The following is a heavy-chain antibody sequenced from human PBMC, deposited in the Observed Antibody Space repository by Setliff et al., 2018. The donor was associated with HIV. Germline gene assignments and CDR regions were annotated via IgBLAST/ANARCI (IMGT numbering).Heavy chain of an antibody. CDR2: IYTSGST. V-gene: IGHV4-4*08. Sequence: PSETLSLTCTVSGGSISSYYWSWIRQPPGKGLEWIGYIYTSGSTNYNPSLKSRVTISVDTSKNQFSLKLSSVTAADTAVYYCARGPGHDSSGYYYDYYYMDVWGKGTTVTAP. J-gene: IGHJ6*03. CDR1: GGSISSYY. D-gene: IGHD3-22*01. CDR3: ARGPGHDSSGYYYDYYYMDV.